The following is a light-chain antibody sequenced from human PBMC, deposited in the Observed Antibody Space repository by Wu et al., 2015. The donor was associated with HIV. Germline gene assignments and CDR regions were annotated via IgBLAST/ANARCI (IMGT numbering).Light chain of an antibody. Sequence: DIVLTQSPGTLSLSPGERATLSCRASQRISFNYLAWYQHKPGQAPRLLIYDASTRATGIPDRFSGGGSETHFTLTISRLEPEDSAVYYCQQYGTSTGTFGQG. J-gene: IGKJ1*01. CDR1: QRISFNY. CDR2: DAS. CDR3: QQYGTSTGT. V-gene: IGKV3-20*01.